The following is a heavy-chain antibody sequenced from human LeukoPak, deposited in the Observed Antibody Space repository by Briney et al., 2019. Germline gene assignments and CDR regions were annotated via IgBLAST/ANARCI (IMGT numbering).Heavy chain of an antibody. J-gene: IGHJ3*02. D-gene: IGHD2-21*02. CDR2: IYYSGST. CDR3: ARWRNVGVTAIHAFDI. V-gene: IGHV4-31*03. Sequence: SETLSLTCTVSGGSISSGGYYWSWIRQHPGKGLEWIGYIYYSGSTYYNPSLKSRVTISVDTSKNQFSLKLSSVTAADTAVYYGARWRNVGVTAIHAFDIWGKGQWSPSLQ. CDR1: GGSISSGGYY.